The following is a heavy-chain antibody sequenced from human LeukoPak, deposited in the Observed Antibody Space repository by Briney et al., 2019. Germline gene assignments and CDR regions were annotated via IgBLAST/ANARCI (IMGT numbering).Heavy chain of an antibody. CDR3: ARDLSKRYYDSGLDAFDI. V-gene: IGHV1-69*06. Sequence: ASVKVSCKASGGTFSSYAISWVRQAPGQGLEWMGGIIPIFGTANYAQKFQGRVTITADKSTSTAYMELSSLRSEDTAVYYCARDLSKRYYDSGLDAFDIWGQGTMVTVSS. CDR1: GGTFSSYA. CDR2: IIPIFGTA. J-gene: IGHJ3*02. D-gene: IGHD3-22*01.